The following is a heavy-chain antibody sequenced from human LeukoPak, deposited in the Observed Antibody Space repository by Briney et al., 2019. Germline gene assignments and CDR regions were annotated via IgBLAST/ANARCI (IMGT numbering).Heavy chain of an antibody. CDR3: ARGGIYSQGFDS. Sequence: GGSLRLSCAASGFTFSSYSMNWVRQAPGKGLEWVSSISTTSDYIYYADSLKGRLTITRDNAKNSLYLQMNSLRAEDTAVYYCARGGIYSQGFDSWGQGTLVTVSS. CDR2: ISTTSDYI. CDR1: GFTFSSYS. V-gene: IGHV3-21*01. J-gene: IGHJ4*02. D-gene: IGHD6-13*01.